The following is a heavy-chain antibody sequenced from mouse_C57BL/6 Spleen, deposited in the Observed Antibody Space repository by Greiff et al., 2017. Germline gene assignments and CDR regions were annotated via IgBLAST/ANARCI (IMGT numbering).Heavy chain of an antibody. CDR2: IYPGSGST. Sequence: QVQLQQSGAELVKPGASVKMSCKASGYTFTSSWITWVKQRPGQGLEWIGDIYPGSGSTNYNETFKSKATLTVDTSSSTAYMQLSSLTSDDSAVYYCARRNYGSSLDYWGQGTTLTVSS. J-gene: IGHJ2*01. CDR3: ARRNYGSSLDY. D-gene: IGHD1-1*01. V-gene: IGHV1-55*01. CDR1: GYTFTSSW.